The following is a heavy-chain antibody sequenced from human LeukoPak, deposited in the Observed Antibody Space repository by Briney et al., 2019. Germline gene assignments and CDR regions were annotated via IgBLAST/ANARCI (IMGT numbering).Heavy chain of an antibody. CDR2: INPSGGST. V-gene: IGHV1-46*01. CDR1: GYTFANFY. CDR3: AREGFGTYSFDY. Sequence: ASVKVSCKASGYTFANFYMHWVRQAPGQGLERMGIINPSGGSTSYAQKFQGRVTMTRDTSTSTVYMELSSLRSEDTAVYYCAREGFGTYSFDYWGQGTLVTVSS. D-gene: IGHD1-26*01. J-gene: IGHJ4*02.